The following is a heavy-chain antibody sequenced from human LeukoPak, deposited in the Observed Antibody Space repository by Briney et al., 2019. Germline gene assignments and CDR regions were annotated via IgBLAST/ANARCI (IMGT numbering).Heavy chain of an antibody. CDR2: IYHSGST. Sequence: SETLSLTCAVSGGSISSSNWWSWVRQPPGKGLEWIGEIYHSGSTNYNPSLKSRVTLSVDTSKKQFSLKLNSVTAADTAVYYCARLWFGEFGNWFDPWGQGTLVTVSS. V-gene: IGHV4-4*02. CDR1: GGSISSSNW. D-gene: IGHD3-10*01. CDR3: ARLWFGEFGNWFDP. J-gene: IGHJ5*02.